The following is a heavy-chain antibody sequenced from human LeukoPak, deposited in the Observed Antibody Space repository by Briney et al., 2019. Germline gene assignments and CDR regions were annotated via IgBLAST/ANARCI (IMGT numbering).Heavy chain of an antibody. D-gene: IGHD3-9*01. CDR1: SYSIRSGYY. V-gene: IGHV4-38-2*02. J-gene: IGHJ3*02. CDR2: IYHGGST. CDR3: ARVAERTWLPYDAAFDI. Sequence: SETLSLTCTVSSYSIRSGYYWGWLRQPPGKGLEWIGTIYHGGSTYYNPSLESRVTISLDTSKNHFSLNLTSVTAADTAMYYCARVAERTWLPYDAAFDIWGLGTMVTVSS.